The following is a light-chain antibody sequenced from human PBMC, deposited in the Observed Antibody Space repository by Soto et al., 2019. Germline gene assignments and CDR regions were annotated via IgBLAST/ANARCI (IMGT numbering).Light chain of an antibody. CDR2: KAS. CDR3: QHWT. Sequence: DIHMTQSPSTLSASVGDRVTITCRASQSISSWLAWYQQKPGKAPKLLIYKASSLESGVPSRFSGSGSGTEFTLTISSLQPDDFATYYCQHWTFGQGTKVDIK. CDR1: QSISSW. J-gene: IGKJ1*01. V-gene: IGKV1-5*03.